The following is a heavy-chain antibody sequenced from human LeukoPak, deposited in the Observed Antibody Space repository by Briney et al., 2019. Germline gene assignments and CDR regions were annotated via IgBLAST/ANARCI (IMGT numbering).Heavy chain of an antibody. J-gene: IGHJ4*02. Sequence: GGSLRLSCAASGFTFSRYSMHWVRQAPGKGLVWVSHVNSDGSGTDYADSVKGRFTISRDNAKNTLYLQMNSLRVEDTAVYYCARGVRGGYSFGFFFDFWGQGALVTVSS. CDR3: ARGVRGGYSFGFFFDF. CDR2: VNSDGSGT. D-gene: IGHD5-18*01. CDR1: GFTFSRYS. V-gene: IGHV3-74*01.